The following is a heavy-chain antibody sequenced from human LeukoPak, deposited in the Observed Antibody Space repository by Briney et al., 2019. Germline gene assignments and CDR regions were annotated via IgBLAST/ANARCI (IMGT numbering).Heavy chain of an antibody. D-gene: IGHD3-10*01. Sequence: SETLSLTCTVSGGSISSYYWSWIRQPPGKGLEWIGYIYYSGSTNYNPSLKSRVTISVDTSKNQFSLKLSSVTAADTAVYYCARVRGVINNWFDPWGQGTLVTVSS. CDR1: GGSISSYY. J-gene: IGHJ5*02. CDR3: ARVRGVINNWFDP. V-gene: IGHV4-59*01. CDR2: IYYSGST.